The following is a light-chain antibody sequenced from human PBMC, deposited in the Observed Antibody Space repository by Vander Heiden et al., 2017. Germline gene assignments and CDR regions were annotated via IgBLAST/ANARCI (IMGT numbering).Light chain of an antibody. Sequence: EIVLTQSPATLSLSPGERATLSCRASQSVSSYLAWYQQKPGQSPRLLIYDASTRVTGVPARFSGSGSGTDFTLTISSLEPEDFAVYYCHQHSNWPPLTFGGGTKVEIK. CDR2: DAS. V-gene: IGKV3-11*01. J-gene: IGKJ4*01. CDR3: HQHSNWPPLT. CDR1: QSVSSY.